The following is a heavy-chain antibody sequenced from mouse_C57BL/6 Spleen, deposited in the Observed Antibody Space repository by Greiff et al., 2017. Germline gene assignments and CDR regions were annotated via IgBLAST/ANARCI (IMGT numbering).Heavy chain of an antibody. D-gene: IGHD2-13*01. CDR1: GYTFTSYW. V-gene: IGHV1-69*01. CDR3: ARLRTTGDY. J-gene: IGHJ4*01. CDR2: IDPSDSYT. Sequence: QVQLQQPGAELVMPGASVKLSCKASGYTFTSYWMHWVKQRPGQGLEWIGEIDPSDSYTNYNQKFKGKSTLTVDKSSSTAYMQLSSLTSEDSAVYYCARLRTTGDYWGQGTSVTVSS.